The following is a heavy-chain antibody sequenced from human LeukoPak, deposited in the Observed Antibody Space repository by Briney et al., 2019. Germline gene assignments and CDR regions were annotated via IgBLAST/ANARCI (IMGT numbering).Heavy chain of an antibody. J-gene: IGHJ4*02. Sequence: ASVKVSCKASGGTFNSYAISWVRQAPGQRLEWMGRIIPIFGTANYAQKFQGRVTITTDESTSTAYMELSSLRSEDTAVYYCARGIHSYYYDSSGYYSYDYWGQGTLVTVSS. V-gene: IGHV1-69*05. CDR3: ARGIHSYYYDSSGYYSYDY. CDR1: GGTFNSYA. D-gene: IGHD3-22*01. CDR2: IIPIFGTA.